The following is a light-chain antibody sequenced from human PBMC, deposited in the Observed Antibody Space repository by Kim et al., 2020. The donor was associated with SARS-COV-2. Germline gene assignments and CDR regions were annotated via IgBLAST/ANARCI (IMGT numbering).Light chain of an antibody. V-gene: IGKV1-39*01. J-gene: IGKJ4*01. CDR2: AAS. Sequence: GGARGTDRCPTSQSINTYLNGYEQKPGKAHKLLIYAASSLQSGGPSRFSGSGSGTEFTLTSSSLQPEEFATYYCQQSHTAPLLTFGGGAKVDIK. CDR1: QSINTY. CDR3: QQSHTAPLLT.